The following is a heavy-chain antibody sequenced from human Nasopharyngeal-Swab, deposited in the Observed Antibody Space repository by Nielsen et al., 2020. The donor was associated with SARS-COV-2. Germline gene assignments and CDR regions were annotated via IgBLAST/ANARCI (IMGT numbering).Heavy chain of an antibody. V-gene: IGHV3-53*01. D-gene: IGHD1-26*01. Sequence: GESLKISCEASGFTVSSNYMSWVRQAPGKGLEWVSVIYSDGSTSYADSVKGRFTISRDKSKNSLYLQMSSLRDEDTAVYYCVREFEATGATYLDYWGLGTLVTVSS. J-gene: IGHJ4*02. CDR1: GFTVSSNY. CDR2: IYSDGST. CDR3: VREFEATGATYLDY.